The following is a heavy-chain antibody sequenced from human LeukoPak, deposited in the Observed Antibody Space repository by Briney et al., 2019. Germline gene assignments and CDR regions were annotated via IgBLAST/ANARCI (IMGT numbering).Heavy chain of an antibody. D-gene: IGHD3-9*01. CDR1: GFSFSKYW. J-gene: IGHJ4*02. CDR3: ARDLDWILFDY. V-gene: IGHV3-74*03. Sequence: GGSLRLSCAASGFSFSKYWMHWVRQAPGKGLVGGSRIRPEGTTSAYADSVKGRFTISRDNAKNTLFLQMNSLSAEDTAVYYCARDLDWILFDYWGQGTLVTVSS. CDR2: IRPEGTTS.